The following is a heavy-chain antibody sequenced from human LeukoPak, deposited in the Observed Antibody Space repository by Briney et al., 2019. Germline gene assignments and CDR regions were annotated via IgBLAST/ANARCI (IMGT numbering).Heavy chain of an antibody. CDR1: GGSIRSLGYS. J-gene: IGHJ5*02. CDR3: ARSVSAYAGRGWFDP. CDR2: MYYTGTT. V-gene: IGHV4-39*07. D-gene: IGHD5-12*01. Sequence: SEALSLTCSVSGGSIRSLGYSWGWIRQPPGKGLEWIASMYYTGTTYYNPSLKSRVTMSVDTSKNQFSLNLTSVTAADTAVFYCARSVSAYAGRGWFDPWGQGTLVTVSS.